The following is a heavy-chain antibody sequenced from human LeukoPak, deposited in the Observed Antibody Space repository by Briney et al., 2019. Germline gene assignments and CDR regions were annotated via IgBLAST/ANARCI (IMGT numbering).Heavy chain of an antibody. J-gene: IGHJ3*01. CDR3: AKERGRDYDDRAFDL. CDR2: TSGTGGST. Sequence: GGSLRLSCAASGFTFSSSPMNWVRQSPERGLEWVSATSGTGGSTSYADSLKGRFTISRDNSKNTVYLQMSSLTAEDTAVYYCAKERGRDYDDRAFDLWGQGTMVTVSS. V-gene: IGHV3-23*01. CDR1: GFTFSSSP. D-gene: IGHD3-22*01.